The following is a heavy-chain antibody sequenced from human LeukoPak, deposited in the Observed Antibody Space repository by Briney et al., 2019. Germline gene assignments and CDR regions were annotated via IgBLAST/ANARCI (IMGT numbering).Heavy chain of an antibody. CDR3: ARHVRSSGWCDY. J-gene: IGHJ4*02. CDR2: IYYSGST. Sequence: SETLSLTCTVSGGSISSYYWSWIRQPPGKGPEWIGYIYYSGSTNYNPSLKSRVTISVDTSKNQFSLKLSSVTAADTAVYYCARHVRSSGWCDYWGQGTLVTVSS. CDR1: GGSISSYY. D-gene: IGHD6-19*01. V-gene: IGHV4-59*08.